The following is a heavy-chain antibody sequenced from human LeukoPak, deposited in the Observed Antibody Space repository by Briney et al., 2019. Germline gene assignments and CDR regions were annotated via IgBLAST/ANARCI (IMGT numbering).Heavy chain of an antibody. CDR1: GFTFGSYG. V-gene: IGHV3-23*01. D-gene: IGHD3-10*01. Sequence: QSGGSLRLSCAASGFTFGSYGMSWVRQAPGKGLEWVSAITGSGGSTYYADSVKGRFTISRDNSKNTLYLQMNSLRAEDTAVYYCAKLLMAMVRGVDIDCWGQGTLVTVSS. CDR2: ITGSGGST. J-gene: IGHJ4*02. CDR3: AKLLMAMVRGVDIDC.